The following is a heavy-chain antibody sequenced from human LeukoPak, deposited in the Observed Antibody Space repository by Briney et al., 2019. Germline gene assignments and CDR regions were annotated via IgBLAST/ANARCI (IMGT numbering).Heavy chain of an antibody. Sequence: NHGESLKISCKASGYRFTNCWIGWVRQMPGKGLEWMGVIYPDDSDTTYSPSFQGQVTISADKSISTAYLQWSSLKASDTAMYYCASAGDSSGYYYFSAFDIWGQGTMVTVSS. V-gene: IGHV5-51*01. J-gene: IGHJ3*02. CDR3: ASAGDSSGYYYFSAFDI. CDR1: GYRFTNCW. CDR2: IYPDDSDT. D-gene: IGHD3-22*01.